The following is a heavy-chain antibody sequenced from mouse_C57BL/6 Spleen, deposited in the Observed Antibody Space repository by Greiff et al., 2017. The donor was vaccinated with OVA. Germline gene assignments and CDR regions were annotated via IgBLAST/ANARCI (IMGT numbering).Heavy chain of an antibody. CDR2: ISDGGSDT. J-gene: IGHJ3*01. V-gene: IGHV5-4*01. Sequence: EVTLVESGGGLVKPGASLKLSCAASGFTFTSYAMSWVRQTPEKRLEWVATISDGGSDTYYPEHVKGRFTISRDNAKNNLYLQMSHLKSEDTAMYYCARETSNSWFAYWGQGTLLTVSA. CDR3: ARETSNSWFAY. CDR1: GFTFTSYA. D-gene: IGHD2-5*01.